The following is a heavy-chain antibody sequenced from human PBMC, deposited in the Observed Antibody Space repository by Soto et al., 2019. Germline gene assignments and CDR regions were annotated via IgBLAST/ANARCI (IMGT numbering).Heavy chain of an antibody. J-gene: IGHJ4*02. CDR2: IYYSGST. CDR3: ARVSSSSLIFDY. Sequence: SETLSLTCTVSGGSISSGGYYWSWIRQHPGKGLEWIGYIYYSGSTYYNPSLKSRVTISVDTSKNQFSLKLSSVTAADTAVYYCARVSSSSLIFDYWGQGTLVTVSS. V-gene: IGHV4-31*03. CDR1: GGSISSGGYY. D-gene: IGHD6-13*01.